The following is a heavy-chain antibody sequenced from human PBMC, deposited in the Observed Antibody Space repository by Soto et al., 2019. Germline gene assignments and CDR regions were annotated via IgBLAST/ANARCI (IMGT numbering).Heavy chain of an antibody. D-gene: IGHD6-13*01. V-gene: IGHV5-51*01. CDR1: GYSFSSSW. Sequence: GESLKISCQASGYSFSSSWIGWVRQMPGEGLEWMGIIDPNDSQTIYSPSFQGQVTISADKSIDTAYLQWSSLKTSDTAMYYCARHAGNSWKGDYFDYWGQGALVTVSS. CDR2: IDPNDSQT. J-gene: IGHJ4*02. CDR3: ARHAGNSWKGDYFDY.